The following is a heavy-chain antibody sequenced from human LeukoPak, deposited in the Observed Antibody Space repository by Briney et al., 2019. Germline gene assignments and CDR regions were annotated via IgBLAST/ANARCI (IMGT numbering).Heavy chain of an antibody. CDR3: ARVIQDIVLYNWFDP. J-gene: IGHJ5*02. CDR2: IYYSGST. V-gene: IGHV4-39*07. CDR1: GGSISSSSYY. Sequence: SETLSLICTVSGGSISSSSYYWGWIRQPPGKGLKRIGSIYYSGSTCYNPSLKSRVTISVDTSKNQFSLKLSSVTAADTAVYYCARVIQDIVLYNWFDPWGQGTLVTVSS. D-gene: IGHD2-15*01.